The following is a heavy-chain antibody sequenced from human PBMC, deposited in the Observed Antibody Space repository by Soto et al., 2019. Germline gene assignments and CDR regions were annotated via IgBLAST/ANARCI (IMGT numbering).Heavy chain of an antibody. CDR3: AKGPSPQPNTVVTPGWFDP. V-gene: IGHV4-31*03. D-gene: IGHD2-15*01. CDR2: ISYTGTT. J-gene: IGHJ5*02. Sequence: SETLSLTCTVSGGSFRDGGYSWSGIRQHPGKGLEWIGYISYTGTTYYSPSFKGRVIISVDLSKGQFSLKLSSVTAADTAFYSCAKGPSPQPNTVVTPGWFDPWGQGTLVTVSS. CDR1: GGSFRDGGYS.